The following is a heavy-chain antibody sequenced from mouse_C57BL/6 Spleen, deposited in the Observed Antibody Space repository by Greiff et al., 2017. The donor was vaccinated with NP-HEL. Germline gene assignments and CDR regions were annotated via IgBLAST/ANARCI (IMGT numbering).Heavy chain of an antibody. D-gene: IGHD2-4*01. J-gene: IGHJ2*01. CDR1: GFTFSDYG. CDR2: ISSGSSTI. CDR3: ARPGYYDYDVSFDY. Sequence: DVMLVESGGGLVKPGGSLKLSCAASGFTFSDYGMHWVRQAPEKGLEWVAYISSGSSTIYYADTVKGRFTISRDNAKNTLFLQMTSLRSEDTAMYYCARPGYYDYDVSFDYWGQGTTLTVSS. V-gene: IGHV5-17*01.